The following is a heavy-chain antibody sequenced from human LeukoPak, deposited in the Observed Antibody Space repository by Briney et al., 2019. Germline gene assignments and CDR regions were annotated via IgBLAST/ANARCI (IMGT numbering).Heavy chain of an antibody. CDR2: ISAYNGNT. V-gene: IGHV1-18*01. D-gene: IGHD3-22*01. CDR3: ARDLWNFYDDSGYNRDFDS. J-gene: IGHJ5*01. Sequence: ASVKVSCKASGYTFTSYSISWVRQAPGQGLEWMGWISAYNGNTNYAQKLQGRITVTTDTSTSTVYMELRNLRSDDTAVYYCARDLWNFYDDSGYNRDFDSWGQGTLVTVSS. CDR1: GYTFTSYS.